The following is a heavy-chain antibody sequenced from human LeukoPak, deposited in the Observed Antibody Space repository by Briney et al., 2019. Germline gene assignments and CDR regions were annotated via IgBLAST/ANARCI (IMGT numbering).Heavy chain of an antibody. V-gene: IGHV4-59*01. D-gene: IGHD5-12*01. CDR2: FKYSGST. Sequence: SETLSLTCTVSGGSLNSYYWRWIRQPPGKRLEWIGGFKYSGSTNYNPSLKSRVTISLDTSKNQFSLTLSSVTAEDTAVYYCAREGNRLYSGSNYYFDYGGQGTLVTVS. J-gene: IGHJ4*02. CDR1: GGSLNSYY. CDR3: AREGNRLYSGSNYYFDY.